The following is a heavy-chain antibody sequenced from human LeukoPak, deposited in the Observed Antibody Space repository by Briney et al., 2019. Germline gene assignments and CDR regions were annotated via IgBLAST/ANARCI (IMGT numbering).Heavy chain of an antibody. V-gene: IGHV4-34*01. CDR3: ARGRNWYYGSGSYGPLYYYGMDV. CDR1: GGSFSGYY. Sequence: PSETLSLTCAVYGGSFSGYYWSWIRQPPGKGLEWIGEINHSGSTNYNPSLKSRVTISVDTSKNQFSLKLSSVTAADTAVYYCARGRNWYYGSGSYGPLYYYGMDVWGQGTTVTVSS. D-gene: IGHD3-10*01. J-gene: IGHJ6*02. CDR2: INHSGST.